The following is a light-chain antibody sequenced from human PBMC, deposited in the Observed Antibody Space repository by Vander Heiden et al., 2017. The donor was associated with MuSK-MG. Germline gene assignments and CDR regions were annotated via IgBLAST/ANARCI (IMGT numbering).Light chain of an antibody. Sequence: EIVLTQSPDTLSLSPGERATLSCRASQSVGSNLAWYQQKPGQAPRLLFYDISTRATGIPARFSGSGSGTDFTLSIRRLEPEDFTVYYCQQDGYSPETFGQGTKVEIK. CDR1: QSVGSN. J-gene: IGKJ1*01. CDR3: QQDGYSPET. CDR2: DIS. V-gene: IGKV3-20*01.